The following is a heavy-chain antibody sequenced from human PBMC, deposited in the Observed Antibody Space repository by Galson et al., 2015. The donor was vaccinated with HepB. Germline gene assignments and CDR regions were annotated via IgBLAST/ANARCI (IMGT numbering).Heavy chain of an antibody. V-gene: IGHV3-9*01. D-gene: IGHD2-8*01. CDR2: ITWNSGTI. CDR1: GFTFDDYA. J-gene: IGHJ4*02. CDR3: AKDRGNGRSFDFVDN. Sequence: SLRLSCAASGFTFDDYAMHWVRQAPGKGLEWVSGITWNSGTIGYADSVKGRFTISRDNAKNSLYLQMNSLRAEDTALYYCAKDRGNGRSFDFVDNWGQGTLVTVSS.